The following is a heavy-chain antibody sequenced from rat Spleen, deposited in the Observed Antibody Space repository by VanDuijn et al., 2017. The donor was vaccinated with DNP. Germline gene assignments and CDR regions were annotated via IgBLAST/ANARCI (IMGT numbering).Heavy chain of an antibody. CDR2: ISYDGSRT. V-gene: IGHV5-7*01. CDR3: ARLNYGSFVPYYFDY. D-gene: IGHD1-3*01. Sequence: EVQLVESGGGLVQPGRSLKLSCAASGFTFSDYYMAWVRQAPKKGLEWVATISYDGSRTYYRDSVKGRFTISRDNVESTLHLQMDSLRSEDTATYYCARLNYGSFVPYYFDYWGQGVMVTVSS. J-gene: IGHJ2*01. CDR1: GFTFSDYY.